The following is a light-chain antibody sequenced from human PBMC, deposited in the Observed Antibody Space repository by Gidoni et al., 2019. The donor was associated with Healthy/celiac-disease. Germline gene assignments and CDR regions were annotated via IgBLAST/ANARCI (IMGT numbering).Light chain of an antibody. Sequence: EIVLTQSPGTLSLSPGERATLSCRASQSVSSSYLAWYQQKPGQAPRLLIYGVSSRATGIPDRFSGSGSGTDFTLTISRLEPEDFAVYYCQQYGSSPLTFXGXTKVEIK. J-gene: IGKJ4*01. CDR1: QSVSSSY. CDR3: QQYGSSPLT. CDR2: GVS. V-gene: IGKV3-20*01.